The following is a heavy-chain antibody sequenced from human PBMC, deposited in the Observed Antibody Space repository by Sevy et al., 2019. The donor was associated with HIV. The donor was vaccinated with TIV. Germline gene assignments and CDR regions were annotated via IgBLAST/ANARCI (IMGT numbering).Heavy chain of an antibody. Sequence: SETLSLTCTVSGGSISSSGYYWGWIRQPPGKGLEWIGSIYYGGSTYYNPSLKSRITISVATSKSHFSLKLSSVTAADTAVYYCARVSMIVVVITDDWGYYFDYWGQGTLVTVSS. V-gene: IGHV4-39*02. CDR2: IYYGGST. J-gene: IGHJ4*02. CDR3: ARVSMIVVVITDDWGYYFDY. CDR1: GGSISSSGYY. D-gene: IGHD3-22*01.